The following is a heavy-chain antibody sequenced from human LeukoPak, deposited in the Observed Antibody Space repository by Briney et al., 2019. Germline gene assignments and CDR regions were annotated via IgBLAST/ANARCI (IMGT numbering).Heavy chain of an antibody. D-gene: IGHD5-12*01. CDR1: GFTFSSYG. V-gene: IGHV3-30*18. Sequence: GRPLRLSCAASGFTFSSYGMHWVRQAPGKGLEWVAVISYDGSNKYYADSVKGRFTISRDNSKNTLYLQMNSLRAEDTAVYYCAKLSEAVATDYWGQGTLVTVSS. CDR3: AKLSEAVATDY. J-gene: IGHJ4*02. CDR2: ISYDGSNK.